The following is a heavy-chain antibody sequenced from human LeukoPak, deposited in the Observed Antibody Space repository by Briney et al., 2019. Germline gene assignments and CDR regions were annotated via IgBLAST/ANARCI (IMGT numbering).Heavy chain of an antibody. CDR1: GFSFSDYW. CDR3: ARGVSSNWDYLYFDY. D-gene: IGHD1-7*01. Sequence: GGSLRLSCAASGFSFSDYWMSWVRQAPGKGLEWVASIKQDGNEKYYVDSVKGRFTISRDNAKNSLYLQMNSLRAEDTAVYYCARGVSSNWDYLYFDYWGQGTLVTVSS. V-gene: IGHV3-7*01. CDR2: IKQDGNEK. J-gene: IGHJ4*02.